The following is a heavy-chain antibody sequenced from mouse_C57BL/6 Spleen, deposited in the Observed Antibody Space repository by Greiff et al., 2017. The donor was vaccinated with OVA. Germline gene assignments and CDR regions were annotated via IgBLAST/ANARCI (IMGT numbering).Heavy chain of an antibody. CDR1: GYSFTGYY. V-gene: IGHV1-42*01. CDR2: INPSTGGT. Sequence: EVQLQQSGPELVKPGASVKISCKASGYSFTGYYMNWVKQSPEKSLEWIGEINPSTGGTTYNQKFKAKATLTVDKSSSTAYMQLKSLTSEDSAVYYCARKDYDYDWAWFAYWGQGTLVTVSA. J-gene: IGHJ3*01. D-gene: IGHD2-4*01. CDR3: ARKDYDYDWAWFAY.